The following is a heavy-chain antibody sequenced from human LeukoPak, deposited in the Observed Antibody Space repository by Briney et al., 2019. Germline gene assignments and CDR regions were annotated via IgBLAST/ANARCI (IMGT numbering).Heavy chain of an antibody. J-gene: IGHJ1*01. CDR3: AKIVGMTGGVFHH. Sequence: GGSLRLSCAASGFTFSSYAMAWVRQAPGKGLEWVSTISGSGGSTYYADSLKGRFTISRDSSKNTLYLQMNSLRAEDTAVYYCAKIVGMTGGVFHHWGQGTLVTVSS. CDR2: ISGSGGST. CDR1: GFTFSSYA. D-gene: IGHD1-26*01. V-gene: IGHV3-23*01.